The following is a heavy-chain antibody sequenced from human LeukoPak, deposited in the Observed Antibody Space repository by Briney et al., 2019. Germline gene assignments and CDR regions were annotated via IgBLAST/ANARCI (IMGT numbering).Heavy chain of an antibody. CDR2: ISAYNGNT. D-gene: IGHD3-10*01. J-gene: IGHJ6*04. CDR3: ARAGWFGELFDYYYGMDV. CDR1: GYTFTSYV. V-gene: IGHV1-18*04. Sequence: ASVKVSCKASGYTFTSYVISWVRQAPGQGLEWMGWISAYNGNTNYAQKLQGRVTMTTDTSTSTAYMELRSLRSDDTAVYYCARAGWFGELFDYYYGMDVWGKGTTVTVSS.